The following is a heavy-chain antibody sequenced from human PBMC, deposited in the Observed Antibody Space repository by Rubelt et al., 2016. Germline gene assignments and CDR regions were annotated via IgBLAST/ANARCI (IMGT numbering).Heavy chain of an antibody. V-gene: IGHV3-7*01. J-gene: IGHJ6*02. D-gene: IGHD1-26*01. CDR1: GLTFSRCW. CDR2: IKSDGSEK. Sequence: EVQVVESGGGLVQPGGSLRLSCVISGLTFSRCWMSWVRQAPGKGLEWVANIKSDGSEKYYVDSVKGRFIIARDNAENSLYLQMNRLRAEDTAVYYCTSGTWDVWGHGTTVTVSS. CDR3: TSGTWDV.